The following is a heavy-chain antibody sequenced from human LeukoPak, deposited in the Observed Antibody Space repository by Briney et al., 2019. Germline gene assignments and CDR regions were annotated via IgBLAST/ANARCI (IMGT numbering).Heavy chain of an antibody. V-gene: IGHV3-74*01. J-gene: IGHJ4*02. Sequence: GGSLRLSXAASGFTFSSYWMHWVRQAPGKGLVWVSRINSDGSSTSYADSVKGRFTISRDNAKNTLYLQMNSLRAEDTAVYYCPRGGSTSPGRFWMRYYWGQGTLVTVSS. CDR3: PRGGSTSPGRFWMRYY. D-gene: IGHD2-2*01. CDR2: INSDGSST. CDR1: GFTFSSYW.